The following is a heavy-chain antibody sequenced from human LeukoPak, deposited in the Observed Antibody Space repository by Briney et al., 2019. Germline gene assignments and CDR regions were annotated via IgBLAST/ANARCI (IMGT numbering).Heavy chain of an antibody. CDR3: ARAPYYNDSSGYLDY. CDR2: INWNGGST. J-gene: IGHJ4*02. V-gene: IGHV3-20*04. D-gene: IGHD3-22*01. Sequence: GGSLRLSCAASGFTFDDYGMSWVRQAPGKGLEWVSGINWNGGSTGYADSVKGRFTISRDNAKNSLYLQMNSLRAEDTALYYCARAPYYNDSSGYLDYWGQGTLVTVSS. CDR1: GFTFDDYG.